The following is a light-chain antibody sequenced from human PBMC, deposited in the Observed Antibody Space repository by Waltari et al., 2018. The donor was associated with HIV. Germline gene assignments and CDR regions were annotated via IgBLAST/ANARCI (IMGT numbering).Light chain of an antibody. CDR1: SSTVESNT. J-gene: IGLJ3*02. CDR3: AAWDDSLNGWV. CDR2: SKN. V-gene: IGLV1-44*01. Sequence: QSVLTQPSSASGTPGHRVAISCSGSSSTVESNTVHWYQQLQGTAPKLLVYSKNQRPSGVPDRISGSKSGTSASLAISVLQSEDEADYYCAAWDDSLNGWVFGGGTKLTVL.